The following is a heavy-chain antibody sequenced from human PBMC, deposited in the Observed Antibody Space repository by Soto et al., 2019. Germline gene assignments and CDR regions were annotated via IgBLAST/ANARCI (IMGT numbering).Heavy chain of an antibody. V-gene: IGHV1-69*13. D-gene: IGHD2-2*01. Sequence: SMKVSCKASGGTFSSSAISWVRQAPGQGLEWMGGSIPIFGTANYAQKFQCRVTITADESTSTAYMELSSLRSEDTAVYYGANVVLPAAQRVYHGMDVWGQGTTVTVSS. CDR3: ANVVLPAAQRVYHGMDV. J-gene: IGHJ6*02. CDR2: SIPIFGTA. CDR1: GGTFSSSA.